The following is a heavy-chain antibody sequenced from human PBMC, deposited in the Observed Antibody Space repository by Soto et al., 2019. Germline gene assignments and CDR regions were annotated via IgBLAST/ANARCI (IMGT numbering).Heavy chain of an antibody. D-gene: IGHD3-22*01. CDR1: GFTFSSYS. V-gene: IGHV3-48*02. CDR3: AREYDSSEGYFDY. Sequence: PGGSLRLSCAASGFTFSSYSMNWVRQAPGKGLEWVSYISSSRSTIYYADSVKGRFTISRDNAKNSLYLQMNSLRDEDTAVYYCAREYDSSEGYFDYWGQGTLVTVSS. CDR2: ISSSRSTI. J-gene: IGHJ4*02.